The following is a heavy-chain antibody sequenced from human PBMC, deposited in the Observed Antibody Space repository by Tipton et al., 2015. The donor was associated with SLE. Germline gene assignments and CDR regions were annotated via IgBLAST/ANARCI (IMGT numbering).Heavy chain of an antibody. CDR3: ASSRSPGVATPPRY. V-gene: IGHV3-49*04. CDR1: GFIFSNYR. Sequence: SLRLSCTASGFIFSNYRMSWVRQAPGKGLEWVGFIKKKAYGEATEYAASVKGRFIISRDDSKSIAYLQMNSLKTEDTAVYYCASSRSPGVATPPRYWGQGTLVTVSS. CDR2: IKKKAYGEAT. J-gene: IGHJ4*02. D-gene: IGHD3-3*01.